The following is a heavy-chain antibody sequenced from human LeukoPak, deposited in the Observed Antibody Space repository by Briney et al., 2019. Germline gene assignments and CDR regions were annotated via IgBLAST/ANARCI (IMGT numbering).Heavy chain of an antibody. CDR2: IRYDGSNK. J-gene: IGHJ4*02. D-gene: IGHD3-3*01. Sequence: GSLRLSCAASGFTFSTYGMHWVRQAPGKGLEWVALIRYDGSNKYYADSVKGRFTISRDNSKNTLYLQMNSLRAEDTAVYYCAKDFWSGYAYYFDYWGQGTLVTVSS. CDR3: AKDFWSGYAYYFDY. V-gene: IGHV3-30*02. CDR1: GFTFSTYG.